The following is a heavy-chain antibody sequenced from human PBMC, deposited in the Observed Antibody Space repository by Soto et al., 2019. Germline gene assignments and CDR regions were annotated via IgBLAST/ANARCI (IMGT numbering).Heavy chain of an antibody. CDR3: ARGRVYYDFWSGYYLESRWFDP. V-gene: IGHV4-34*01. CDR1: GGSFSGYY. Sequence: SETLSLTCAVYGGSFSGYYWSWIRQPPGKGLEWIGEINHSGSTNYNPSLKSRVTISVDTSKNQFSLKLSSVTAADTAVYYCARGRVYYDFWSGYYLESRWFDPWGQGTLVTVSS. D-gene: IGHD3-3*01. J-gene: IGHJ5*02. CDR2: INHSGST.